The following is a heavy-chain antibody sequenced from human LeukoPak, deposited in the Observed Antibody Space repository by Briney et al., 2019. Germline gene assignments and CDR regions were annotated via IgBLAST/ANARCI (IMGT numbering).Heavy chain of an antibody. V-gene: IGHV4-34*01. D-gene: IGHD1-26*01. Sequence: PSETLSLTCAVYGGSFSGYYWSWIRQPPGRGLEWIGRINHSGSTNYNPPLKSRVTISVDTSKNQFSLKLTSVTAADTAVYYCAREGVGATYFDYWGQGTLVTVSS. J-gene: IGHJ4*02. CDR2: INHSGST. CDR1: GGSFSGYY. CDR3: AREGVGATYFDY.